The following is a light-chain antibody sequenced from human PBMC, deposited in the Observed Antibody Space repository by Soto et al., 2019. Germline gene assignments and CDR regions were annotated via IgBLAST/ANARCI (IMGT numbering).Light chain of an antibody. V-gene: IGKV3-15*01. Sequence: EVVMTQSPATLSVSPGERVTLSCRLSQSVRSNLAWYQQKPGQSPRLLIYGASTRATGIPARFSGSGSGTEFTLIISSLQSEDFSVYYCHQYNNWPPITFGQGTRLEI. CDR2: GAS. J-gene: IGKJ5*01. CDR3: HQYNNWPPIT. CDR1: QSVRSN.